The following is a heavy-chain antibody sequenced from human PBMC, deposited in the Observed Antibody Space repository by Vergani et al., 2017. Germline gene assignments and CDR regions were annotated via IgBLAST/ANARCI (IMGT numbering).Heavy chain of an antibody. D-gene: IGHD3-22*01. CDR1: GFTFSSYG. CDR2: IWYDGSNK. V-gene: IGHV3-33*01. J-gene: IGHJ3*02. CDR3: ARDHDSSGYYRLPRAFDI. Sequence: VQLLESGGGLVQPGGSLRLSCAASGFTFSSYGMHWVRQAPGKGLEWVAVIWYDGSNKYYADSVKGRFTISRDNSKNTLYLQMNSLRAEDTAVYYCARDHDSSGYYRLPRAFDIWGQGTMVTVSS.